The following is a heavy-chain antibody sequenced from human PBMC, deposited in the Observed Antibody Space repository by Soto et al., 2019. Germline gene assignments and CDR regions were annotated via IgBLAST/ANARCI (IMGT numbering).Heavy chain of an antibody. J-gene: IGHJ4*02. V-gene: IGHV1-69*06. CDR3: ATWRTYSGSYCFDY. CDR2: IIPMYDSA. CDR1: GGTFKTYT. D-gene: IGHD1-26*01. Sequence: QVQLVQSGAELKKPGSSVNVCCAASGGTFKTYTITWVRQARGQGLELIGQIIPMYDSANYAQRLQGRVTISADKSTNIAYMELSGLTSEDTALYYCATWRTYSGSYCFDYWGQGTLVSVSS.